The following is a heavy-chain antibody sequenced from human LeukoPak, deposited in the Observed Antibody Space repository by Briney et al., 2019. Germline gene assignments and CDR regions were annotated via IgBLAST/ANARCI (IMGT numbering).Heavy chain of an antibody. J-gene: IGHJ2*01. D-gene: IGHD3-16*01. V-gene: IGHV4-39*01. CDR1: GGSISDTTYY. Sequence: SETLSLTCTVSGGSISDTTYYWVWIRQPPGKGLEWIGSSYYSGTTYYNPSLKSRVTASVDTSKNQFSLKLSSVTAADTAVYYCARQFAFGLWYFDLWGRGTLLTVSS. CDR3: ARQFAFGLWYFDL. CDR2: SYYSGTT.